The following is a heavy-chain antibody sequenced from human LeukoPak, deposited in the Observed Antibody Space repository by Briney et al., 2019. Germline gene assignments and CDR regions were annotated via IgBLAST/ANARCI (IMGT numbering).Heavy chain of an antibody. CDR2: IYPGDSDT. Sequence: GESLKISCKGSGYSFTSYWIAWVRQMPGKGLEWMGIIYPGDSDTRYSPSFQGQVTISADKSISTAYQQWSSLKASDTAMYYCARQAWYYYDSSGYYPFDYWGQGTLVTVSS. V-gene: IGHV5-51*01. CDR1: GYSFTSYW. J-gene: IGHJ4*02. CDR3: ARQAWYYYDSSGYYPFDY. D-gene: IGHD3-22*01.